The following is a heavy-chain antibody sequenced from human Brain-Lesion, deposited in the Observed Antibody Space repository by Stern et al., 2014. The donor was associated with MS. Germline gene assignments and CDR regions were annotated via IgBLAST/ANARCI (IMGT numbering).Heavy chain of an antibody. CDR2: ISYDGSDK. D-gene: IGHD4-17*01. J-gene: IGHJ4*02. CDR3: ARGGAVTTSDYYLDY. CDR1: GFTFSYHA. Sequence: VQLVESGGGVVQPGRSLRLSCAASGFTFSYHAMHWVRQAPGKGLEWVALISYDGSDKNDADSVKGRFTISRDNSRNTLYLQMNSLRVDDTAVDYCARGGAVTTSDYYLDYWGQGILVTVSS. V-gene: IGHV3-30*01.